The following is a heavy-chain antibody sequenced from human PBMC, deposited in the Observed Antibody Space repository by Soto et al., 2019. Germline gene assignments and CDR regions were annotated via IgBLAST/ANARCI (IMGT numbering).Heavy chain of an antibody. CDR1: RFTFSYYA. D-gene: IGHD3-3*01. Sequence: GGSLRLSCAASRFTFSYYAMHWIRQAPGKGLEWMAVISANGSNTYYADSVKGRFTISRDNSKNTLYLQMNSLRAEDTAVYYCAKDPVVTIFGVVIGSWFDPWGQGTLVTVSS. CDR3: AKDPVVTIFGVVIGSWFDP. J-gene: IGHJ5*02. CDR2: ISANGSNT. V-gene: IGHV3-23*01.